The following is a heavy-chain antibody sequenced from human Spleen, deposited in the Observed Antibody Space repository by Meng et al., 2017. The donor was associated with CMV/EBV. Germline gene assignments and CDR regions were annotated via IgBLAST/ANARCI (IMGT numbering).Heavy chain of an antibody. J-gene: IGHJ6*02. CDR2: ISVYNGNT. V-gene: IGHV1-18*04. CDR3: ARDRGGRGLYYYYGLDV. Sequence: ASVKVSCKASGYTFTGYYIHWVRQAPGQGLEWMGWISVYNGNTNYAQKLKGRVTMATDTSTSTAYLELRSLISDDTAVYYCARDRGGRGLYYYYGLDVWGQGTTVTVSS. CDR1: GYTFTGYY. D-gene: IGHD2-15*01.